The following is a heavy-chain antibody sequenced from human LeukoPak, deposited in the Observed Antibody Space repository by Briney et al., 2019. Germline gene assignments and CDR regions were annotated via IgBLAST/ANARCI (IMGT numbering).Heavy chain of an antibody. CDR3: ARVNHYDPSGPFDY. Sequence: PSETLSLTCTVSGGSISSSSYFWGWIRQPPGKGLEWIGSIYYTGSTYYNPSLKSRVTISVDTSKNQFSLRLSSVAAADTAVYYCARVNHYDPSGPFDYWGQGTLVTVSS. CDR1: GGSISSSSYF. J-gene: IGHJ4*02. CDR2: IYYTGST. V-gene: IGHV4-39*07. D-gene: IGHD3-22*01.